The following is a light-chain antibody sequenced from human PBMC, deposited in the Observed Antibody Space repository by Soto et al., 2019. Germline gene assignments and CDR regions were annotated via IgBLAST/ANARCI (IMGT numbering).Light chain of an antibody. CDR1: QSVSSN. CDR3: QQYNNWHPWT. CDR2: GAS. Sequence: EILMTQSPATLSVSPGERATLSCGASQSVSSNLAWYQQKPGQAPRLLIYGASTRATGIPARFSGSGSGTEFTLTISSLKSEDFAVYYCQQYNNWHPWTFGQGTKVDIK. J-gene: IGKJ1*01. V-gene: IGKV3D-15*01.